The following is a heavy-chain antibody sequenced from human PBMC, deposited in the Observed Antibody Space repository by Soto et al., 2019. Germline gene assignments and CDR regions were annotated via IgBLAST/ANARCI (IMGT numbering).Heavy chain of an antibody. CDR2: IWYDGSNK. Sequence: QVQLVESGGGVVQPGRSLRLSCAASGFTFSSYGMHWVRQAPGKGLEWVAVIWYDGSNKYYADSVKGRFTISRDNSKNTLYLQMNSLRAEDTAVYYCAEGSGYYYGMDVWGQGTTVTVSS. CDR1: GFTFSSYG. CDR3: AEGSGYYYGMDV. V-gene: IGHV3-33*06. D-gene: IGHD2-15*01. J-gene: IGHJ6*02.